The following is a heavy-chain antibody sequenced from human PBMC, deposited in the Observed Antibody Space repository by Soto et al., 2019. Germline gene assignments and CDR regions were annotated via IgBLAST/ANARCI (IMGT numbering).Heavy chain of an antibody. CDR2: INHSGST. D-gene: IGHD2-15*01. J-gene: IGHJ4*02. CDR3: ARGKYCSGGSCTFDY. Sequence: QVQLQQWCAGLLKPSETLSLTCAVYGGSFSGYYWSWIRQPPGKGLEWIGEINHSGSTNYNPSLKSRVTISVDTSKNQFSLKLSSVTAADTAVYYCARGKYCSGGSCTFDYWGQGTLVTVSS. V-gene: IGHV4-34*01. CDR1: GGSFSGYY.